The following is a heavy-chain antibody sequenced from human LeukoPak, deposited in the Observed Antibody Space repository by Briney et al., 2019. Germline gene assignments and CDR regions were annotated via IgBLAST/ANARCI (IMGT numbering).Heavy chain of an antibody. J-gene: IGHJ4*02. CDR1: GFTFSSYA. Sequence: GASLRLSCAASGFTFSSYAMSWVRQAPGKGLEWVSAISGSGGSTYYADSVKGRFTISRVNSKNTLYLQMNSLRAEDTAVYYCAKDGVSTVTTYYFDYWGQGTLVTVSS. CDR2: ISGSGGST. V-gene: IGHV3-23*01. D-gene: IGHD4-17*01. CDR3: AKDGVSTVTTYYFDY.